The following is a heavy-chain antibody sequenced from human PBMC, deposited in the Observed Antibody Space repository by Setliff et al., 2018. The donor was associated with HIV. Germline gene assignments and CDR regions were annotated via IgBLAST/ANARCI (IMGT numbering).Heavy chain of an antibody. J-gene: IGHJ6*03. D-gene: IGHD6-13*01. CDR2: IYETGST. CDR1: GDSISGYY. Sequence: SETLSLTCNVSGDSISGYYWSWIRQSPGKGLEWIGFIYETGSTYYNPSLKSRVSISIDTSKNQFSLKLSSVTAADTAVYYCARDRGGAAAGGYYYMDVWGKGTTVTVSS. V-gene: IGHV4-59*12. CDR3: ARDRGGAAAGGYYYMDV.